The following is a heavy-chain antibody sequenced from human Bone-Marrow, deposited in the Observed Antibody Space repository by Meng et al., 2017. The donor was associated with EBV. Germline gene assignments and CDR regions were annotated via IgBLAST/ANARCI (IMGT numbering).Heavy chain of an antibody. CDR2: IIPIFGTA. Sequence: QGQLGQSGAEVQKPGSSVKVSCKASGGTFSSYAISWVRQAPGQGFEWMGGIIPIFGTANYAQKFQGRVTITADKSTSTAYMELSSLRSEDTAVYYCARVRDWNHDGYYYGMDVWGQGTTVTVSS. V-gene: IGHV1-69*06. CDR1: GGTFSSYA. J-gene: IGHJ6*02. CDR3: ARVRDWNHDGYYYGMDV. D-gene: IGHD1-1*01.